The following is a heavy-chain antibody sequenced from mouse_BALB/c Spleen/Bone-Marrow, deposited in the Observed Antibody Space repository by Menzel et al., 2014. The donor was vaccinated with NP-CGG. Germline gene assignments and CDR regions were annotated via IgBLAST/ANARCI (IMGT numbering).Heavy chain of an antibody. CDR3: VREEDGYYVGFAY. Sequence: DVKLQESGGGLVQPGGSLRLSCATSGFIFTDYYTSWVRQPPGKALEWLGFIRNKANVYSTEYSASVKGRFTISRDNSQSILYLQMNTLRAEDSATYYCVREEDGYYVGFAYWGQGTLVTVSA. V-gene: IGHV7-3*02. CDR1: GFIFTDYY. D-gene: IGHD2-3*01. J-gene: IGHJ3*01. CDR2: IRNKANVYST.